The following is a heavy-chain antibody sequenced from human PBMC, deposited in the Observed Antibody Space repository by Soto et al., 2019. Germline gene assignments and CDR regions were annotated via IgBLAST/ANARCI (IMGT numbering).Heavy chain of an antibody. V-gene: IGHV1-18*01. CDR2: ISAYNDNT. J-gene: IGHJ3*02. Sequence: ASVKVSCKASGYTFTSYGISWVRQAPGQGLEWMGWISAYNDNTNYAQKLQGRVTMTTDTSTSTAYMELRSLRSDDTAVYYCARPYSSSWSHDSSAGFDIRDQGTMVTVSS. CDR3: ARPYSSSWSHDSSAGFDI. D-gene: IGHD6-13*01. CDR1: GYTFTSYG.